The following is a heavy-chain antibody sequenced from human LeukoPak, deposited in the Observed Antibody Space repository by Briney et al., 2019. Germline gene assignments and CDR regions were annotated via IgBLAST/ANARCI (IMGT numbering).Heavy chain of an antibody. D-gene: IGHD7-27*01. J-gene: IGHJ5*02. CDR1: GYTFTSYG. CDR3: ARDPNWGSGWFDP. V-gene: IGHV1-18*01. CDR2: ISAYNGNT. Sequence: ASVKVSCKASGYTFTSYGISWVRQAPGQGLEWMGWISAYNGNTNYAQKFQGRVIMTRDTSISTAYMELSRLRSDDTAVYYCARDPNWGSGWFDPWGQGTLVTVSS.